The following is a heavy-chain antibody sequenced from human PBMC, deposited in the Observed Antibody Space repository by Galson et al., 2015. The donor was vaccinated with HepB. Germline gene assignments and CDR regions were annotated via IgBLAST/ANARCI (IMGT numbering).Heavy chain of an antibody. CDR1: GGSISSGDYY. D-gene: IGHD3-3*01. V-gene: IGHV4-30-4*01. CDR2: IYYSGST. J-gene: IGHJ6*03. Sequence: TLSLTCTVSGGSISSGDYYWSWIRQPPGKGLEWIGYIYYSGSTYYNPSLKSRVTISVDTSKNQFSLKLSSVTAADTAVYYCARVPPYYDFWSGIIRGYMDVWGKGTTVTVSS. CDR3: ARVPPYYDFWSGIIRGYMDV.